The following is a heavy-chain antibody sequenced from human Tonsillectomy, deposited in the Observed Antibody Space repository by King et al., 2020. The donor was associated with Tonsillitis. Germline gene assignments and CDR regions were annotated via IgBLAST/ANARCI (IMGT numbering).Heavy chain of an antibody. D-gene: IGHD6-13*01. J-gene: IGHJ6*02. CDR3: ASPREQLVRDYYYNGLDV. CDR1: GGTFSSYG. CDR2: FIPVFGTT. V-gene: IGHV1-69*06. Sequence: QLVQSGAEVKKPGSSVKVSCKASGGTFSSYGLTWVRQAPGQGLEWMGGFIPVFGTTNYAQKFQGRFTISADKSTSTAYMELRSLNSEDTAVYYCASPREQLVRDYYYNGLDVWGQGTTVTVSS.